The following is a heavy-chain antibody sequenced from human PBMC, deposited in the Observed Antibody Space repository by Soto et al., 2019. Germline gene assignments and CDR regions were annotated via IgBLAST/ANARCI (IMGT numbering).Heavy chain of an antibody. D-gene: IGHD5-18*01. V-gene: IGHV4-61*01. CDR3: ARVLPYSYGYVSWFDP. CDR2: IHYSGST. CDR1: GGSVSSGSYY. Sequence: SETLSLTCTVSGGSVSSGSYYWSWIRQPPGKGLEWIGNIHYSGSTNYNPSLKSRVTISVDTSKNQFSLKLSSVPAADTAVYYCARVLPYSYGYVSWFDPWGQGTLVTVSS. J-gene: IGHJ5*02.